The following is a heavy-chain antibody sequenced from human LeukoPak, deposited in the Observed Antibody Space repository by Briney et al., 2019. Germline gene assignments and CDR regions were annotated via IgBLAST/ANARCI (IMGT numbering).Heavy chain of an antibody. V-gene: IGHV4-59*01. CDR2: IYYSGST. Sequence: SETLSLTCTVSGGSISSYYWSWIRQPPGKGLEWIGYIYYSGSTNYYPSLKSRVTISVDTSKNQFSLKLSSVTAADTAVYYCARAHSSSWYFDYWGQGTLVTVSS. J-gene: IGHJ4*02. CDR1: GGSISSYY. D-gene: IGHD6-13*01. CDR3: ARAHSSSWYFDY.